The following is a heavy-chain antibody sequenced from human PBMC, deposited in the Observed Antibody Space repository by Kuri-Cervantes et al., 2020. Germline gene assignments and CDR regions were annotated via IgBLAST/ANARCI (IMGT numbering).Heavy chain of an antibody. Sequence: ASVKVSCKASGYTFTGYYMHWVRQAPGQGLEWMGWINAYNGNTNYAQKFQGRVNMTRDTSISAAYTELSRLRSVDTAVYYCARDQYYYGSGSFYSYDAFDIWGQGAMVTVSS. CDR1: GYTFTGYY. CDR3: ARDQYYYGSGSFYSYDAFDI. CDR2: INAYNGNT. J-gene: IGHJ3*02. V-gene: IGHV1-2*02. D-gene: IGHD3-10*01.